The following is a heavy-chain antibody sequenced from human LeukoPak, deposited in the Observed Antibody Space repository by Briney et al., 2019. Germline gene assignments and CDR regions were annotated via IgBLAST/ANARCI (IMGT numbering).Heavy chain of an antibody. D-gene: IGHD5-18*01. V-gene: IGHV4-30-2*01. J-gene: IGHJ1*01. CDR2: IYHSGST. CDR1: GGSISSGGYS. CDR3: ARSLWLRYFQH. Sequence: PSQTLSLTCAVSGGSISSGGYSWSWIRQPPGKGLEWIGYIYHSGSTNYNPSLKSRVTISVDTSKNQFSLKLSSVTAADTAVYYCARSLWLRYFQHWGQGTLVTVSS.